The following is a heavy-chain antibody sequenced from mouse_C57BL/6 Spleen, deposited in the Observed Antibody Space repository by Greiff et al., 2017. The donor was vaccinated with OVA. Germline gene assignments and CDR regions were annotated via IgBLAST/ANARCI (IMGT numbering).Heavy chain of an antibody. CDR1: GYTFTSYW. CDR2: IYPGSGST. J-gene: IGHJ4*01. CDR3: AGGYDYYYSMDY. V-gene: IGHV1-55*01. D-gene: IGHD2-2*01. Sequence: QVQLQQPGAELVKPGASVKMSCKASGYTFTSYWITWVKQRPGQGLEWIGDIYPGSGSTNYNEKFKSKATLTVDTSSSTAYMQISSLTSEDSAVYYCAGGYDYYYSMDYWGQGTSVTVSS.